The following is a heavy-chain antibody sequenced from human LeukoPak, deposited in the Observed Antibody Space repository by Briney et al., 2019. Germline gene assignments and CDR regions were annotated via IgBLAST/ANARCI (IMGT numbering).Heavy chain of an antibody. J-gene: IGHJ5*02. CDR2: IYWDDDK. V-gene: IGHV2-5*02. CDR1: GFSLSTSGVG. CDR3: AHRRYSGYGWGTSSNNWFDP. Sequence: SGPTLVNPTQTLTLTCTFSGFSLSTSGVGVGWIRQPPGKALEWLALIYWDDDKRYSPSLKSRLTITKDTSKNQVVLTMTNMDPVDTATYYCAHRRYSGYGWGTSSNNWFDPWGQGTLVTVSS. D-gene: IGHD5-12*01.